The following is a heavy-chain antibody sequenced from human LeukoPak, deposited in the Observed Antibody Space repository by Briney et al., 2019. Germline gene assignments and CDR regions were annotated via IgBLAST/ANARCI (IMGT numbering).Heavy chain of an antibody. D-gene: IGHD5-12*01. CDR2: IKQDGSEK. J-gene: IGHJ6*03. CDR3: ARESGYVGYYYYMDV. Sequence: GGSLRLSCAASGFTFSSYWMSWVRQAPGKGLEWVANIKQDGSEKYCVDSVKGRFTISRDNAKNSLYLQMNSLRAEDTAVYYCARESGYVGYYYYMDVWGKGTTVTVSS. CDR1: GFTFSSYW. V-gene: IGHV3-7*01.